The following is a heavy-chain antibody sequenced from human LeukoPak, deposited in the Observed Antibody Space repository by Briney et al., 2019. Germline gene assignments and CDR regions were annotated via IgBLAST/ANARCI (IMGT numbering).Heavy chain of an antibody. Sequence: SETLSLTCTVSGGSISSYYWSWIRQPPGKGLEWIGYICYSGSTNYNPSLKSRVTISVDTSKNQFSLKLSSVTAADTAVYYCAKDPFWSGYPYWGQGTLVTVSS. D-gene: IGHD3-3*01. J-gene: IGHJ4*02. CDR2: ICYSGST. V-gene: IGHV4-59*01. CDR3: AKDPFWSGYPY. CDR1: GGSISSYY.